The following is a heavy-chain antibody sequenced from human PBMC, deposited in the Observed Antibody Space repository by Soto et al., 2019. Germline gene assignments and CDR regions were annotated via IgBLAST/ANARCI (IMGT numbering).Heavy chain of an antibody. CDR2: IDYSGNT. V-gene: IGHV4-30-4*01. J-gene: IGHJ4*02. D-gene: IGHD2-2*01. Sequence: SETLSLTCTVSGASLSSGNYYWSWIRQSPGTGLEWIGYIDYSGNTFYNQSLKSRLTISVDTSKNQFSLKLGSVTAADTAVYYCARYCSSTSCLNFDTWGQGTLVRVSS. CDR3: ARYCSSTSCLNFDT. CDR1: GASLSSGNYY.